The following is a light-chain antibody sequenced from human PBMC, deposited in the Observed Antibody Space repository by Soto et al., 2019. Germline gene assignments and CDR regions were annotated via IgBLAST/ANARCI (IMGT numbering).Light chain of an antibody. V-gene: IGLV2-14*03. CDR3: SSYTSSSTLV. J-gene: IGLJ2*01. Sequence: QSALTQPASVSGSPGQSITVSCTGTSSDVGGYNYVSWYQQHPDKAPKLMIYDVSNRPSGVSNRFSGSKSGNTASLTISGLQAEDEADYYCSSYTSSSTLVFVGGTKLTVL. CDR1: SSDVGGYNY. CDR2: DVS.